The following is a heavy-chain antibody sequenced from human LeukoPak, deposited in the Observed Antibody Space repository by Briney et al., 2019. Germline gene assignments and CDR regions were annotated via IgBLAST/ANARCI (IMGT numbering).Heavy chain of an antibody. D-gene: IGHD6-13*01. CDR3: ARAKLAAAGSHDAFDI. Sequence: ASVKVSCKASGYTFSSYGISWVRQAPGQGLEWMGWINPNSGGTNYGQKFQGRVTMTRDTSISTAYMELSRLRSDDTAVYYCARAKLAAAGSHDAFDIWGQGTMVTVSS. V-gene: IGHV1-2*02. CDR1: GYTFSSYG. J-gene: IGHJ3*02. CDR2: INPNSGGT.